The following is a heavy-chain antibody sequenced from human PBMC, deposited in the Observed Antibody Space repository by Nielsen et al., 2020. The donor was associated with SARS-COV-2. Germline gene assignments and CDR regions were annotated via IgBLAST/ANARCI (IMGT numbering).Heavy chain of an antibody. CDR3: GTYYNAYGLEV. Sequence: ASVKVSCKASGYPFINYGISWVRQAPGQGLEWMGWISSYNDYTNYAERVQGRVRMTTDTSTTTAYLELRSLRPDDTAVYYCGTYYNAYGLEVWGQGTTVTVSS. V-gene: IGHV1-18*04. CDR1: GYPFINYG. CDR2: ISSYNDYT. J-gene: IGHJ6*02. D-gene: IGHD3-10*01.